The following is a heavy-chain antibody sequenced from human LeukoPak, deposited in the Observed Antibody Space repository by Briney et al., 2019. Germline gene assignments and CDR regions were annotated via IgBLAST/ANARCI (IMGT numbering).Heavy chain of an antibody. CDR3: EKSSYRGAIAAAGVDY. CDR1: GYSFTTNW. J-gene: IGHJ4*02. D-gene: IGHD6-13*01. Sequence: GESLKISCKASGYSFTTNWIGWVRQMPGQGLEWMGIIFPGDSDTRYSPSFQGQVTISADKSISTAYLQWRSLKASDTAIYYCEKSSYRGAIAAAGVDYWGQGTLVTVSS. V-gene: IGHV5-51*01. CDR2: IFPGDSDT.